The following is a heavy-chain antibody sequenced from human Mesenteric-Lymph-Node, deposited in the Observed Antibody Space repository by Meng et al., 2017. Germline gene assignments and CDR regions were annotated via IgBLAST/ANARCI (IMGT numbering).Heavy chain of an antibody. CDR1: GFSLMNVE. D-gene: IGHD6-25*01. Sequence: GGSLRLSCPASGFSLMNVEMNWVRQAPGKGLEWIAHISYSGTSMYYSESVQGRFTISRDNAENSVFLQMNSLRAEDTAVYYCARDDSSGTYYYGMDVWGQGTTVTVSS. V-gene: IGHV3-48*03. J-gene: IGHJ6*02. CDR2: ISYSGTSM. CDR3: ARDDSSGTYYYGMDV.